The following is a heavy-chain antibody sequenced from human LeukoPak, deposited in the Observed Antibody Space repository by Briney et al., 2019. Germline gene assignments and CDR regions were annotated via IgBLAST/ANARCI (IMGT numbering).Heavy chain of an antibody. CDR3: ARGEGVEDYYYYGMDV. V-gene: IGHV1-69*13. J-gene: IGHJ6*02. D-gene: IGHD1-1*01. CDR1: GYTFTSYA. CDR2: IIPIFGTA. Sequence: ASVKVSCKASGYTFTSYAISWVRQAPGQGLEWMGGIIPIFGTANYAQKFQGRVTITADESTSTAYMELSSLRSEDTAVYYCARGEGVEDYYYYGMDVWGQGTTVTVSS.